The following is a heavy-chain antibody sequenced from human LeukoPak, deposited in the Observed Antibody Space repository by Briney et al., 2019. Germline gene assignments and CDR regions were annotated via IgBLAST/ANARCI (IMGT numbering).Heavy chain of an antibody. CDR3: ASRLPIAVAGADY. D-gene: IGHD6-19*01. V-gene: IGHV3-66*01. CDR1: GGSFSGYY. Sequence: ETLSLTCAVYGGSFSGYYWSWVRQAPGKGLEWVSVIYSGGSTYYADSGKGRFTISRDNSKNTLYLQMNSLRAEDTAVYYCASRLPIAVAGADYWGQGTLVTVSS. J-gene: IGHJ4*02. CDR2: IYSGGST.